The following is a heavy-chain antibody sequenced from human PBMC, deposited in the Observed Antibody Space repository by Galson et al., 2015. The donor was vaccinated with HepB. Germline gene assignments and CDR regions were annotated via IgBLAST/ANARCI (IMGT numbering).Heavy chain of an antibody. D-gene: IGHD3-10*01. CDR1: GSSFTSYW. V-gene: IGHV5-51*01. Sequence: QSGAEVKKPGESLKISCKGSGSSFTSYWIGWVRQMPGKGLEWMGIIYPGDSDTRYSPSFQGQVTISADKSISTAYLQWSSLKASDTAMYYCARQGYGSGSYYNVDDYWGQGTLVTVSS. CDR2: IYPGDSDT. J-gene: IGHJ4*02. CDR3: ARQGYGSGSYYNVDDY.